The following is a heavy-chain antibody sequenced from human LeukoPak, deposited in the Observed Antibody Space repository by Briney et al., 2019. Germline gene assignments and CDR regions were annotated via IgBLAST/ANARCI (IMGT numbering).Heavy chain of an antibody. J-gene: IGHJ5*02. V-gene: IGHV4-30-4*01. CDR2: IYYSGST. Sequence: PSETLSLTCTVSGGSISSGDYYWRWIRQPPGKGLEWIVYIYYSGSTYYNPSLKSRVTISVDTSKNQSSLKLSSVTAADTAVYYCARERARMEVRGVIYNWFDPWGQGTLVTVSS. CDR3: ARERARMEVRGVIYNWFDP. CDR1: GGSISSGDYY. D-gene: IGHD3-10*01.